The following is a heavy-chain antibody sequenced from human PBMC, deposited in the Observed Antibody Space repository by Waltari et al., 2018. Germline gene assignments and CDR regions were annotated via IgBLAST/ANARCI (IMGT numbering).Heavy chain of an antibody. CDR3: ARDHSF. CDR1: GSTFSSYW. CDR2: INRDGSDI. J-gene: IGHJ4*02. Sequence: VQVVESGGGLVQPGGSLSLSCAASGSTFSSYWMHWVRQAPGKGLVWVSRINRDGSDINYADSVKGRFTISRDSAKNTFYLQMNSLSAEDTAVYYCARDHSFWGQGTLVTVSS. V-gene: IGHV3-74*01. D-gene: IGHD3-16*02.